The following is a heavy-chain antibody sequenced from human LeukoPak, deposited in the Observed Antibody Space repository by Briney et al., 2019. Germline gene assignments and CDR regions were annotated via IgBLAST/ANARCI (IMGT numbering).Heavy chain of an antibody. Sequence: PSETLSLTCTVSGGSISSSSYFWGWIRQPPGKGLEWIGSIYYSGSTYYNPSLKSRITISVDTSKNQFSLKLSSVTAADTAVYYCARGYILTGYGYFDYWGQGTLVTVFS. CDR3: ARGYILTGYGYFDY. CDR2: IYYSGST. V-gene: IGHV4-39*07. J-gene: IGHJ4*02. CDR1: GGSISSSSYF. D-gene: IGHD3-9*01.